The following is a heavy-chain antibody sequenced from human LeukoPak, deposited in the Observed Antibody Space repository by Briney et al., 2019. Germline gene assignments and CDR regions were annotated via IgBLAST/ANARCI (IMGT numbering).Heavy chain of an antibody. V-gene: IGHV4-39*02. CDR2: VYYSGTT. CDR1: GGSISSGSYY. CDR3: ARRDDSSGYHKIFDY. J-gene: IGHJ4*02. D-gene: IGHD3-22*01. Sequence: PSETLSLTCTVSGGSISSGSYYWSWIRQPAGKGLEWIGSVYYSGTTSYNPSLKSRVTISVDMSKNHFSLRLSSVTAADTAVYYCARRDDSSGYHKIFDYWGPGTLVTVSS.